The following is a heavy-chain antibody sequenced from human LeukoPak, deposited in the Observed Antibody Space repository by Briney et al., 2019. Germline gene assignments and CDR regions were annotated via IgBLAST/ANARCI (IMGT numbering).Heavy chain of an antibody. V-gene: IGHV1-8*01. CDR3: ARDHGYCSGGSCYRFDP. Sequence: ASVKVSCKAPGYTFTSYDINWVRQATGQGLEWMGWMNPNSGNTGYAQKFQGRVTMTRNTSISTAYMELSSLRSEDTAVYYCARDHGYCSGGSCYRFDPWGQGTLVTVSS. J-gene: IGHJ5*02. CDR2: MNPNSGNT. D-gene: IGHD2-15*01. CDR1: GYTFTSYD.